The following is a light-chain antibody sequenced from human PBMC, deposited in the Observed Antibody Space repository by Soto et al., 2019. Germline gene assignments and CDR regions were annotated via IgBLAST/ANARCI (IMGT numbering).Light chain of an antibody. CDR3: QQYNGWPRT. CDR2: GAS. Sequence: EIVMTQSPATLSVSPGARASLSCRASQSVSSNLAWYQQKPGQAPRLLIYGASTRATGIPARFSGSGSGTEFTLTISTLQSEDFAVYYCQQYNGWPRTFGQGTKLEIK. J-gene: IGKJ2*01. CDR1: QSVSSN. V-gene: IGKV3-15*01.